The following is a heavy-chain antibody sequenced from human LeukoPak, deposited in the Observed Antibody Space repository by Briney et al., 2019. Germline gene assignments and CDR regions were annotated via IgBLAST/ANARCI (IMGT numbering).Heavy chain of an antibody. Sequence: SETLSLTCTVSGGSISSSSYYWGWIRQPPGKGLEWIGSIYYSGSTYYNPSLKSRVTISVDTSKNQFSLKLSSVTAADTAVYYCARGHFLIAAAGFDPWGQGTLVTVSS. CDR3: ARGHFLIAAAGFDP. J-gene: IGHJ5*02. CDR1: GGSISSSSYY. CDR2: IYYSGST. V-gene: IGHV4-39*01. D-gene: IGHD6-13*01.